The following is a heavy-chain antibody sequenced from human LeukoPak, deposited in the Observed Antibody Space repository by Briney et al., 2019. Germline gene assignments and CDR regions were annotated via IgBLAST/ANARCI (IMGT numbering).Heavy chain of an antibody. Sequence: GESLNISCKGSGYSFTSYWIGWVRQMPGKGLEWMGIIYPGDSDTRYSPSFQGPVIISADKSISTASLQWSSLKASDSAMYYCASTYSSSVVSGFQHWGQGTLITVSS. J-gene: IGHJ1*01. CDR3: ASTYSSSVVSGFQH. CDR2: IYPGDSDT. D-gene: IGHD6-19*01. V-gene: IGHV5-51*01. CDR1: GYSFTSYW.